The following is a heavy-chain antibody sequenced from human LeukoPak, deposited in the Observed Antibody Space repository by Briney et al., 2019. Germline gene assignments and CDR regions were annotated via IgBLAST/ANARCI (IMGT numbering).Heavy chain of an antibody. CDR3: AAGGRLLWGYSRH. V-gene: IGHV1-2*02. CDR2: INPNSGGT. J-gene: IGHJ4*02. D-gene: IGHD2-2*01. CDR1: GYTFTGYY. Sequence: ASVKVSCKASGYTFTGYYMHWVRQAPGQGLEWMGWINPNSGGTNYAQKFQGRVTITTDESTSTAYMELSSLRSEDTAVYYCAAGGRLLWGYSRHWGQGTLVTVSS.